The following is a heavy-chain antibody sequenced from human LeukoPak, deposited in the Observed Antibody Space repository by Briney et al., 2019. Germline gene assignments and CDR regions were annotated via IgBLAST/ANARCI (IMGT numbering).Heavy chain of an antibody. Sequence: SETLSLTCTVSGGSISSGGYYWSWIRQHPGKGLEWIGNIYYSGSTYYNPSLKSRVTISVDTSKNQFSLKLSSVTAADTAVYYCARVPDGYNLYFDYWGQGTLVTVSS. D-gene: IGHD5-24*01. J-gene: IGHJ4*02. CDR1: GGSISSGGYY. V-gene: IGHV4-31*03. CDR3: ARVPDGYNLYFDY. CDR2: IYYSGST.